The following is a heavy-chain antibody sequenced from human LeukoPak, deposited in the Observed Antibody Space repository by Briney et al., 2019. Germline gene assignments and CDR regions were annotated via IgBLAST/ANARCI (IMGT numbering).Heavy chain of an antibody. V-gene: IGHV3-23*05. CDR3: AKDVRGGPIMGAGSVDY. CDR1: RFTFSRYA. J-gene: IGHJ4*03. D-gene: IGHD1-26*01. CDR2: VNNKGNNK. Sequence: GGSLRLSCAAFRFTFSRYAMSWVRQAPGKGLEWVSAVNNKGNNKYYADSVRGRFTISRDNSKNTLYLQMDSLRAEDMAVYYCAKDVRGGPIMGAGSVDYWGQGTLVTVSS.